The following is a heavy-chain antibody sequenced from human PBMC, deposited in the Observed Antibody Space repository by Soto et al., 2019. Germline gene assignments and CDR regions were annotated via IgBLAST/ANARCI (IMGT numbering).Heavy chain of an antibody. CDR2: FDPEDGET. J-gene: IGHJ5*02. Sequence: ASVKVSCKVSGYTLTELSMHWVRQAPGKGLEWMGGFDPEDGETIYAQKFQGRVTMTEDTSTDTAYMELSSLRSEDTAVYYCAPLTTYYYDSSGYYYAGFDPWGQGTLVTSP. CDR1: GYTLTELS. D-gene: IGHD3-22*01. V-gene: IGHV1-24*01. CDR3: APLTTYYYDSSGYYYAGFDP.